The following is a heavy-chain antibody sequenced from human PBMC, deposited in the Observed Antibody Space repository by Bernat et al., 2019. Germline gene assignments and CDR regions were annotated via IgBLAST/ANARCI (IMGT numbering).Heavy chain of an antibody. D-gene: IGHD6-6*01. CDR1: GFTFSDYY. J-gene: IGHJ6*03. CDR2: ISSSGNTI. Sequence: QVQLVESGGGLVKPGGSLRLSCAASGFTFSDYYMTWIRQAPGKGLEWVSYISSSGNTISYADSVKGRFTISRDNAKNSLYLQMNSLRAEDTAVYYCARGASQYRTSSNYFYYMDVWGKGTTVTVSS. V-gene: IGHV3-11*01. CDR3: ARGASQYRTSSNYFYYMDV.